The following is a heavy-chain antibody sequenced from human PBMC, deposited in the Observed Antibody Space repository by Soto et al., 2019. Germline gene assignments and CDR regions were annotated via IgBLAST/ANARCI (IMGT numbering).Heavy chain of an antibody. Sequence: QLQLQESGPGLVKPAETLSLTYTVTGGSITNSRYYWGWIRQPPGKGLERIGSIYYSGSTYYNPSLNSRLTISLDTSKNQFSLKLSSVTAADPAVYYCARHDSVAGNVADYWGQGTLVTVSS. CDR3: ARHDSVAGNVADY. CDR2: IYYSGST. J-gene: IGHJ4*02. CDR1: GGSITNSRYY. V-gene: IGHV4-39*01. D-gene: IGHD6-19*01.